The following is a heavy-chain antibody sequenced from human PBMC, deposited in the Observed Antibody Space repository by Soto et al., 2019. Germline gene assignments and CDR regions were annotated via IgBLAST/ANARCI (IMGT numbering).Heavy chain of an antibody. D-gene: IGHD2-21*01. J-gene: IGHJ3*02. CDR3: XXXXDXXXXXXXXCGGDCYDAFDI. CDR2: IYPGDSDT. CDR1: GYSFTSYW. V-gene: IGHV5-51*03. Sequence: EVQLVQSGAEVKKPGESLKISCKGSGYSFTSYWIGWVRQMPGKGLEWMGIIYPGDSDTRYSPSFQGQVTISADKSISTAYLQWSSLKASDTXXXXXXXXXDXXXXXXXXCGGDCYDAFDIWGQGTMVTVSS.